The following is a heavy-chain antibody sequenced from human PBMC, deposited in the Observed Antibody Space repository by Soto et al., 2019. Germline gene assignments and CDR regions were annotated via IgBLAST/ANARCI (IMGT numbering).Heavy chain of an antibody. V-gene: IGHV6-1*01. CDR3: AREISGWNYPLGMDV. Sequence: PSQTLALTCAISGDSVSSISAARNWISQSPSSGLEWLGMTYYRSKWYNDYAVSVKSRITINPDTSKNQFSLQLNSVTPEDTAVYHCAREISGWNYPLGMDVWGQGTTVTVSS. J-gene: IGHJ6*02. CDR2: TYYRSKWYN. CDR1: GDSVSSISAA. D-gene: IGHD1-7*01.